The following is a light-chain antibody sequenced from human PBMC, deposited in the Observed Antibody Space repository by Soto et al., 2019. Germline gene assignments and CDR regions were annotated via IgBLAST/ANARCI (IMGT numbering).Light chain of an antibody. V-gene: IGKV1D-13*01. CDR3: QQFYDYPLT. CDR2: DAS. J-gene: IGKJ4*01. CDR1: QGISTL. Sequence: AIQLTQSPSSLSASVGDRVTITCRASQGISTLFAWYQQKPGKAPKLLIYDASTLESGVPSRFSGSGSGTDFTLTISSLQPEDFPTYYCQQFYDYPLTFGGGTKVEIK.